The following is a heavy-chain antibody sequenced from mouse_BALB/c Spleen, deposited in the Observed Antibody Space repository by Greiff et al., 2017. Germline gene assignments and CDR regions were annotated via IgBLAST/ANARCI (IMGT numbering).Heavy chain of an antibody. V-gene: IGHV1S81*02. J-gene: IGHJ4*01. CDR2: INPSNGGT. CDR3: ARGELGRDYAMDY. D-gene: IGHD4-1*01. Sequence: VQLQQSGAELVKPGASVKLSCKASGYTFTSYYMYWVKQRPGQGLEWIGEINPSNGGTNFNEKFKSKATLTVDKSSSTAYMQLSSLTSEDSSVYYCARGELGRDYAMDYWGQGTSVTVSS. CDR1: GYTFTSYY.